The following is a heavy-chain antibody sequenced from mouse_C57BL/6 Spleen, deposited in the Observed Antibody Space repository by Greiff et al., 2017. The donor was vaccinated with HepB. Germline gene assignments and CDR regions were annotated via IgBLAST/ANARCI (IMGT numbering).Heavy chain of an antibody. Sequence: QVQLQQPGAELVRPGSSVKLSCKASGYTFTSYWMDWVKQRPGQGLEWIGNIYPSDSGTHYNHKFKDKATLTVDKSSSTAYMQLSSLTSEHSAVYYCARRGVVATDSFDYWGQGTTLTVSS. D-gene: IGHD1-1*01. CDR2: IYPSDSGT. CDR3: ARRGVVATDSFDY. CDR1: GYTFTSYW. J-gene: IGHJ2*01. V-gene: IGHV1-61*01.